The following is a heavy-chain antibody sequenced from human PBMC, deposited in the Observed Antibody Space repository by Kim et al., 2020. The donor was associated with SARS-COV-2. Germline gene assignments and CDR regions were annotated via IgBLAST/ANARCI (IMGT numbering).Heavy chain of an antibody. V-gene: IGHV3-30*18. CDR3: AKDVYQLLYYYYGMDV. Sequence: GGSLRLSCAASGFTFSSYGMHWVRQAPGKGLEWVAVISYDGSNKYYADSVKGRFTISRDNSKNTLYLQMNSLRAEDTAVYYWAKDVYQLLYYYYGMDVWGQGTTVTVSS. D-gene: IGHD2-2*01. CDR1: GFTFSSYG. J-gene: IGHJ6*02. CDR2: ISYDGSNK.